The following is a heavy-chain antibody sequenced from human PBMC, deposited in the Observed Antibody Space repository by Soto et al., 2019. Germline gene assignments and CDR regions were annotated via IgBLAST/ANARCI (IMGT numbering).Heavy chain of an antibody. V-gene: IGHV2-5*02. CDR2: IYWDDDK. D-gene: IGHD2-2*01. Sequence: QITLKESGPTLVKPTQTLTLTCTFSGFSLTSNGMGVGWIRQPPGKALEWLELIYWDDDKRYSPSLQSRLPITKTTSRNHVVLTMTNMDPVDTATYLCARRTPANPAAHWGQGTLVIVSS. J-gene: IGHJ4*02. CDR1: GFSLTSNGMG. CDR3: ARRTPANPAAH.